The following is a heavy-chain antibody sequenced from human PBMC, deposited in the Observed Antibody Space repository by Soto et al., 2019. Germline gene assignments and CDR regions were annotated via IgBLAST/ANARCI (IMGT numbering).Heavy chain of an antibody. Sequence: ESGPTLVNPTQTLTLTCTFSWLSFSTSGVGVGWIRQPPGKALEWLALIYWNDDKRYSPSLKSRLTITKDTSKNQVVLTMTNMDPVDTATYYCARESHDFWSGSRLDPWGQGTLVTVSS. D-gene: IGHD3-3*01. CDR2: IYWNDDK. J-gene: IGHJ5*02. CDR1: WLSFSTSGVG. V-gene: IGHV2-5*01. CDR3: ARESHDFWSGSRLDP.